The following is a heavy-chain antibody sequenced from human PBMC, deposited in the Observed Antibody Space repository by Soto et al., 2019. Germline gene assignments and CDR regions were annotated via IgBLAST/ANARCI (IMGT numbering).Heavy chain of an antibody. CDR3: ARATIFGVIIDYALDL. V-gene: IGHV5-10-1*01. CDR1: GYSFVTYW. D-gene: IGHD3-3*01. Sequence: LGESLKISCQASGYSFVTYWIHGVRQVPGKGLEWSGRIDPADSLATYNPSFEGHVMISTDTSVNTAYLHWNTLQASDTGIYYCARATIFGVIIDYALDLWGQGTSVTVSS. J-gene: IGHJ6*02. CDR2: IDPADSLA.